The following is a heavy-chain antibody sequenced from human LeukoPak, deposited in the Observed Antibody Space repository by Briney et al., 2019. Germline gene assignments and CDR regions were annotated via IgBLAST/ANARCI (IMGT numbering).Heavy chain of an antibody. CDR1: GYTFTFYY. Sequence: ASVTVSFTSSGYTFTFYYMHWVRQAPGQGLEWMGWINPNSGGTNYAQNFQGRVTMTRDTSISTAYMELSRLRSDDTAVYYCASDWGLSQLEYCSNTNCYMGAFDIWGQGTMVTVSS. J-gene: IGHJ3*02. V-gene: IGHV1-2*02. CDR3: ASDWGLSQLEYCSNTNCYMGAFDI. D-gene: IGHD2-2*02. CDR2: INPNSGGT.